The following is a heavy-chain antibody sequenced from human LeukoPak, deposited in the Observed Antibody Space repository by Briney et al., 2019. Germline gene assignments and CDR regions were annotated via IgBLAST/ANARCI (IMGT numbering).Heavy chain of an antibody. J-gene: IGHJ4*02. Sequence: GESLKISCKGSGSTFNAYWIGWVRQMPGKGLEWMGVIYAGDSEIRYSPSFQGQVTISVDKPISTAYLQWSSLKASDTAMYYCARHSRGSNDYWGQGTLVIVSS. D-gene: IGHD5-12*01. V-gene: IGHV5-51*01. CDR1: GSTFNAYW. CDR3: ARHSRGSNDY. CDR2: IYAGDSEI.